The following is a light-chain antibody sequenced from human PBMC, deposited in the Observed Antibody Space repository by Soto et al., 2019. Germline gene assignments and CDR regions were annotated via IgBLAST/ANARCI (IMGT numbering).Light chain of an antibody. Sequence: EIVMTQSPATLSVSPGERATLSCRASQSVSSNLAWYQQKPGQAPRLLIYGASTRATGIPARFSGSGSGTDFTLTIRSLQSEDVAVYYCQQYNNWPFTFGPGTKVDIK. J-gene: IGKJ3*01. CDR1: QSVSSN. CDR3: QQYNNWPFT. CDR2: GAS. V-gene: IGKV3-15*01.